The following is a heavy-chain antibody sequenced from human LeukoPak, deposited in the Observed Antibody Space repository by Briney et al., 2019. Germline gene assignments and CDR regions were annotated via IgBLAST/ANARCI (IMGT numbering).Heavy chain of an antibody. Sequence: ASVKVSCKASGYTFTGYYVHWVRQAPGQGLEWMGRINPNSGGTNYAQKFQGRVTMTRDTSISTAYMELSRLRSDDTAVYYCARDQWLYSSGWYGYWGQGTLVTVSS. CDR2: INPNSGGT. CDR3: ARDQWLYSSGWYGY. J-gene: IGHJ4*02. CDR1: GYTFTGYY. D-gene: IGHD6-19*01. V-gene: IGHV1-2*06.